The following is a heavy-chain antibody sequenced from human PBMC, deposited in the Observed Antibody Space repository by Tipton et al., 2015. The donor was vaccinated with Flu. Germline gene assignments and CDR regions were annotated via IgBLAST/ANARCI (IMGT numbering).Heavy chain of an antibody. Sequence: TLSLTCAVSGDSISNDYFWGWIRQPPGKGLEWIATIHRSGSAYYSPSLKSRITISLDTSKNQFSLRLSSVTAADTAVYYCARGSDFWSGYYGDWGQGTLVTVSS. J-gene: IGHJ4*02. CDR2: IHRSGSA. D-gene: IGHD3-3*01. CDR3: ARGSDFWSGYYGD. V-gene: IGHV4-38-2*01. CDR1: GDSISNDYF.